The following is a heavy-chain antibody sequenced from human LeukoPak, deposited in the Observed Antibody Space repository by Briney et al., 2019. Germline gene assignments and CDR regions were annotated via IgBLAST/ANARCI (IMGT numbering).Heavy chain of an antibody. J-gene: IGHJ3*02. CDR2: INHGGST. CDR1: GGSLSAYY. Sequence: SETLSLTCAVYGGSLSAYYWTWIRQPPGKGLEWIGEINHGGSTNYNPSLKSRVTISIDTSKNQFSLKLSSVTAADTAVYFCAGDYGDYEGASDIWGQGTMVTVSS. CDR3: AGDYGDYEGASDI. D-gene: IGHD4-17*01. V-gene: IGHV4-34*01.